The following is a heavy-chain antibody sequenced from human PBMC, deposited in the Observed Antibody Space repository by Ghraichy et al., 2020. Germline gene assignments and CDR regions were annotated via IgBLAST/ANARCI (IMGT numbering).Heavy chain of an antibody. CDR3: ASPSSRWTFRDFDS. Sequence: GGSLRLSCAASGSTFSSYSMNWVRQAPGKGLEWVSYISSSARDIYYADSVKGRFTISRDNAKNSLYLQMHSLRPEDTAVYYCASPSSRWTFRDFDSWGQGALVTVSS. V-gene: IGHV3-48*01. CDR1: GSTFSSYS. CDR2: ISSSARDI. J-gene: IGHJ4*02. D-gene: IGHD6-13*01.